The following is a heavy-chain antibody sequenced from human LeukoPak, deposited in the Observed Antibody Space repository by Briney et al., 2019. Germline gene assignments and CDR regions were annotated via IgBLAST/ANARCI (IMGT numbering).Heavy chain of an antibody. V-gene: IGHV5-51*01. Sequence: GESLKISCKGSGYSFVSNWVGWVRQMPGKGLERMGIIYPGDSDTRYSPSFQGQVTISADKSISTAYLQWSSLKASDTAMYYCARRDSSAYYYFDYWGQGTLVTVSS. J-gene: IGHJ4*02. CDR3: ARRDSSAYYYFDY. CDR2: IYPGDSDT. CDR1: GYSFVSNW. D-gene: IGHD3-22*01.